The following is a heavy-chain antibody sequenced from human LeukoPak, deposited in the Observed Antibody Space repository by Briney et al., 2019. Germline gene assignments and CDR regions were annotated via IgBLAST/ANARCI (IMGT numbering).Heavy chain of an antibody. J-gene: IGHJ3*02. CDR1: GDPISSGNYY. CDR2: IYYTGTT. D-gene: IGHD3-16*01. V-gene: IGHV4-39*01. Sequence: SETLSLTCTVPGDPISSGNYYWGWISQPPGKGLERIASIYYTGTTYYYPSLTSRGTISLDTSNNQFSLRLTSVTAADTAVYYCVRHLGANAFTIWGQGTMVTVSS. CDR3: VRHLGANAFTI.